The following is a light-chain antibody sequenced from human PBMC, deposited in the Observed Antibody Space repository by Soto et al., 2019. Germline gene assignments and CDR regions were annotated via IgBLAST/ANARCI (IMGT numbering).Light chain of an antibody. V-gene: IGKV1-5*03. CDR2: KAS. CDR1: QNINSW. Sequence: DIQMTQSPSTLSAAVGDRVTITCRASQNINSWLAWYQQKPGKAPKLLIYKASTLERGVPSRFRGSGSETEFTLTISSLQPDDFATYYCHQYHSSSTFGGGTTVDIK. CDR3: HQYHSSST. J-gene: IGKJ4*01.